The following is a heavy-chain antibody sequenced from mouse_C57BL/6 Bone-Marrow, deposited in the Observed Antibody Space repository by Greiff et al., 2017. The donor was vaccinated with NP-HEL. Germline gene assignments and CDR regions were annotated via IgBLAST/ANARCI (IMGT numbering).Heavy chain of an antibody. D-gene: IGHD2-2*01. CDR2: IHPNSGST. CDR1: GYTFTSYW. J-gene: IGHJ2*01. V-gene: IGHV1-64*01. CDR3: ARGVTTEAYFDY. Sequence: QVQLQQPGAELVKPGASVKLSCKASGYTFTSYWMHWVKQRPGQGLEWIGMIHPNSGSTNYNEKFKSKATLTVDKSSSTAYMQLSSLTSEDSAVYYCARGVTTEAYFDYWGQGTTLTVSS.